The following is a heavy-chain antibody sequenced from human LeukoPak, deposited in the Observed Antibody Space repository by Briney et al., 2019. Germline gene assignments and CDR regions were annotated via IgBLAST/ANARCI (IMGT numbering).Heavy chain of an antibody. V-gene: IGHV3-30*18. CDR1: GFTFSSYG. CDR3: AKSGSYAYYFDY. J-gene: IGHJ4*02. D-gene: IGHD1-26*01. CDR2: ISYDGSNK. Sequence: PGRPLRLSCAASGFTFSSYGMHWVRQAPGKGLEWVAVISYDGSNKYYADSVKGRFTISRDNSKNTLYLQMNSLRAEDTAVYYCAKSGSYAYYFDYWGQGTLVTVSS.